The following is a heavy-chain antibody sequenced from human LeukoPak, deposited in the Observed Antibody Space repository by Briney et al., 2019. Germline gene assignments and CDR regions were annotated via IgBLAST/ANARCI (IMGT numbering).Heavy chain of an antibody. Sequence: GASVKVSCKASGYTFTSYGISWVRQAPGQGLEWMGWISAYNGNTNYAQKLQGRVTMTTDTSTSTAYMELRSLRSDDTAVYYCAKDPVGYYYDSSGYPTHFDYWGQGTLVTVSS. CDR1: GYTFTSYG. D-gene: IGHD3-22*01. CDR3: AKDPVGYYYDSSGYPTHFDY. J-gene: IGHJ4*02. CDR2: ISAYNGNT. V-gene: IGHV1-18*01.